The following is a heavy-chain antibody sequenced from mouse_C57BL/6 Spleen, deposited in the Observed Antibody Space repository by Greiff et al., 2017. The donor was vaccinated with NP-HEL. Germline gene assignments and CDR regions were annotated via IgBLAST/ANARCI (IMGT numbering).Heavy chain of an antibody. D-gene: IGHD2-5*01. CDR1: GYSITSGYY. J-gene: IGHJ4*01. CDR3: AREGTYYSNYVAMDY. Sequence: EVQVVESGPGLVKPSQSLSLTCSVTGYSITSGYYWNWIRQFPGNKLEWMGYISYDGSNNYNPSLKNRISITRDTSKNQFFLKLNSVTTEDTATYYCAREGTYYSNYVAMDYWGQGTSVTVSS. CDR2: ISYDGSN. V-gene: IGHV3-6*01.